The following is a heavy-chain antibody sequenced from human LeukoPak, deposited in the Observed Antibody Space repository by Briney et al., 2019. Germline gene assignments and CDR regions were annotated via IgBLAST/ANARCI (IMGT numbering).Heavy chain of an antibody. CDR2: ISSSGSTI. CDR3: ARGRGSYYYDSSGYPADAFDI. V-gene: IGHV3-11*01. J-gene: IGHJ3*02. Sequence: GGSLRLSCAASGFTFSDYYMSRIRQAPGKGLEWVSYISSSGSTIYYADSVKGRFTISRDNAKNSLYLQMNSLRAEDTAVYYCARGRGSYYYDSSGYPADAFDIWGQGTMVTVSS. CDR1: GFTFSDYY. D-gene: IGHD3-22*01.